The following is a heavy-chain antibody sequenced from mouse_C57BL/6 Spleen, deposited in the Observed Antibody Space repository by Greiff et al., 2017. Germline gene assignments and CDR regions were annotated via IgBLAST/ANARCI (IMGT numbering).Heavy chain of an antibody. V-gene: IGHV5-4*01. CDR1: GFTFSSYA. J-gene: IGHJ3*01. Sequence: EVHLVESGGGLVKPGGSLKLSCAASGFTFSSYAMSWVRQTPEKRLEWVATISDGGSYTYYPDNVKGRFTISRDNAKNNLYLQMSHLKSEDTAMYYCARVLLTGSAWFAYWGQGTLVTVSA. D-gene: IGHD4-1*01. CDR3: ARVLLTGSAWFAY. CDR2: ISDGGSYT.